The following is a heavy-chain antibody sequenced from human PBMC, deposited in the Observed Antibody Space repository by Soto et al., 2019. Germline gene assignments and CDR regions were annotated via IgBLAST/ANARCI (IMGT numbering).Heavy chain of an antibody. V-gene: IGHV1-2*02. CDR3: ARAHVRLQLGSSDY. J-gene: IGHJ4*02. CDR1: GYSFTDYF. D-gene: IGHD6-25*01. Sequence: QVQLVQSGAEVKKPGASVKVSCRASGYSFTDYFMHWVRQVPGQGLEWMGWTNPKSGVTKYPEKFQGRVTMTRDTSISTAYMELTRLRSDDMAVYYCARAHVRLQLGSSDYWGQGTLVTVSS. CDR2: TNPKSGVT.